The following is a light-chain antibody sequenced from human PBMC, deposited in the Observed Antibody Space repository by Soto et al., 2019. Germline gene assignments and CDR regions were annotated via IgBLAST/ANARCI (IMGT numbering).Light chain of an antibody. CDR3: LRYNCLWT. CDR2: AAS. J-gene: IGKJ1*01. Sequence: DIQMTQSPSSLSASVGYRVIITFRASQSIRNYLNWYQQKPGKAPKLLIYAASSLQSGVPSRFSGSESGTDFKLTISSLRARVVLTCDRLRYNCLWTFGEGTKVDIK. CDR1: QSIRNY. V-gene: IGKV1-39*01.